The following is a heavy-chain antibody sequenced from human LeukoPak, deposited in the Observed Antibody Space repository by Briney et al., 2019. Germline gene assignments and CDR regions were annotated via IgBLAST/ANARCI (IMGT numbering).Heavy chain of an antibody. CDR1: GGSISSSSYY. J-gene: IGHJ4*02. V-gene: IGHV4-39*07. Sequence: SETLSLTCTVSGGSISSSSYYWGWIRQPPGKGLEWIGSIYYSGSTYYNPSLKSRVTISVDTSKNQFSLKLSSVTAADTAVYYCALHPGPPNQKKREYYYGSGRGWGQGTLVTVSS. CDR3: ALHPGPPNQKKREYYYGSGRG. CDR2: IYYSGST. D-gene: IGHD3-10*01.